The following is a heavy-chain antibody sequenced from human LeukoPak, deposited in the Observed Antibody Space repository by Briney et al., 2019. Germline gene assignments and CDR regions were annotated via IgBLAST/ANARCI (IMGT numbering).Heavy chain of an antibody. J-gene: IGHJ4*02. V-gene: IGHV4-39*07. CDR2: IYYSGST. CDR3: AREGADQEDSSGCTFDY. Sequence: SETLSLTCTVSGGSISSSSYYWGWIRQPPGTGLEWIGSIYYSGSTYYNPSLKSRVTISVDTSKNQFSLKLSSVTAADTAVYYCAREGADQEDSSGCTFDYWGQGTLVTVSS. CDR1: GGSISSSSYY. D-gene: IGHD6-19*01.